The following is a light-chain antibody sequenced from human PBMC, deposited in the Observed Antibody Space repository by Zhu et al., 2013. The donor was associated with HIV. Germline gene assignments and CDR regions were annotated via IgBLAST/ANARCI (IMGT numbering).Light chain of an antibody. CDR2: GNL. CDR1: SLRSYY. J-gene: IGLJ3*02. Sequence: SSELTQDPAVSVALGQTVRITCQGDSLRSYYASWYQQKPGQAPVLVIYGNLNRPSGVPDRFSGSKSGTSASLAITGLQAADEADYYCQSYDSSLSGWVFGGGTKLTVL. CDR3: QSYDSSLSGWV. V-gene: IGLV3-19*01.